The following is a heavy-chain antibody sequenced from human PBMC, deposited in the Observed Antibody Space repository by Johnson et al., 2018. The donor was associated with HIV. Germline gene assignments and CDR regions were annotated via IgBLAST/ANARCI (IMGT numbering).Heavy chain of an antibody. V-gene: IGHV3-74*01. CDR3: VRDDYAFHI. CDR1: GFSFSNYW. Sequence: VQLEESGGGVVRPGGSLRLSCAASGFSFSNYWMEWVRQAPGKGLVWVSRIKSDGSSTTYADSVKGRFTISRDNAKNTLYLEMKSRSADDTAVYDCVRDDYAFHIWGQGTMVTVSS. CDR2: IKSDGSST. J-gene: IGHJ3*02. D-gene: IGHD2-21*02.